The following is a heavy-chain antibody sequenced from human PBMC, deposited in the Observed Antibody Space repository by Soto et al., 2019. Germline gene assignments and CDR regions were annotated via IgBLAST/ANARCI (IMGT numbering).Heavy chain of an antibody. CDR2: IYYSGST. CDR3: ARDIRSYSGYDYGYYYGMDV. V-gene: IGHV4-61*01. J-gene: IGHJ6*02. Sequence: PSETLSLTCTVSGGSVSSGSYYWSWIRQPPGKGLEWIGYIYYSGSTNYNPSLKSRVTISVDTSKNQFSLKPSSVTAADTAVYYCARDIRSYSGYDYGYYYGMDVWGQGTTVTVSS. CDR1: GGSVSSGSYY. D-gene: IGHD5-12*01.